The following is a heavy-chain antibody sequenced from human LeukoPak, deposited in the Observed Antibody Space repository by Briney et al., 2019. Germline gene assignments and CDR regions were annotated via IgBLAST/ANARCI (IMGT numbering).Heavy chain of an antibody. CDR3: ARGYCSSTSCLPFDY. CDR2: IYYSGST. V-gene: IGHV4-59*01. D-gene: IGHD2-2*01. Sequence: SETLSLTCTVSGGSISSYYWSWIRQPPGEGLEWIGYIYYSGSTNYNPSLKSRVTISVDTSKNQFSLKLSSVTAADTAVYYCARGYCSSTSCLPFDYWGQGTLVTVSS. CDR1: GGSISSYY. J-gene: IGHJ4*02.